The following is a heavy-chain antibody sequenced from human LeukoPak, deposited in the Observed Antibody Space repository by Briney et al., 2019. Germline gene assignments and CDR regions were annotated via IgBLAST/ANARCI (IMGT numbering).Heavy chain of an antibody. V-gene: IGHV1-2*06. J-gene: IGHJ3*02. Sequence: ASVKVSCKASGYTFTGYYMHWVRQAPGQGLEWMGRINPNSCGTNYAQKSQGRVTMTRDTSISTAYMELSRLRSDDTAVYYCARPAGYSSGYDAFDIWGQGTMVTVSS. CDR1: GYTFTGYY. CDR2: INPNSCGT. CDR3: ARPAGYSSGYDAFDI. D-gene: IGHD6-19*01.